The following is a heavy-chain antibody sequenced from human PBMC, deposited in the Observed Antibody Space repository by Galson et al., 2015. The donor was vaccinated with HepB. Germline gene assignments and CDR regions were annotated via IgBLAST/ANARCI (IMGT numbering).Heavy chain of an antibody. J-gene: IGHJ4*02. CDR2: INPNSGGT. V-gene: IGHV1-2*02. Sequence: SVKVSCKASGYTFTGYYMHWVRQAPGQGLEWMGWINPNSGGTNYAQKFQGRVTMTRDTSISTAYMELSRLRSDDTAVYYCARAGNVYYGSGSYAGYWGQGTLVTVSS. CDR3: ARAGNVYYGSGSYAGY. D-gene: IGHD3-10*01. CDR1: GYTFTGYY.